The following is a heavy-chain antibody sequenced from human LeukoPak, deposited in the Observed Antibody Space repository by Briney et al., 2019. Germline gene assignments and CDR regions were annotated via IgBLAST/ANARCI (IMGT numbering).Heavy chain of an antibody. D-gene: IGHD3-22*01. Sequence: GASVKVSCKASGYTFTGYFMHWVRQAPGQGLEWMGWINPNSGGTNYAQKFQGRVTMTRDTSISPAYMELSRLRSDDTAVYYCARDERYDSSGYPFDYWGQGTLVTVSS. J-gene: IGHJ4*02. CDR3: ARDERYDSSGYPFDY. CDR1: GYTFTGYF. V-gene: IGHV1-2*02. CDR2: INPNSGGT.